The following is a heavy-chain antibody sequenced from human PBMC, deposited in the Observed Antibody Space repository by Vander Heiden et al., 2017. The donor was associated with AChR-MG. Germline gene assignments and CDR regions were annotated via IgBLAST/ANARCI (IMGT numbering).Heavy chain of an antibody. Sequence: EVQLLESGGGLVQPGGSLRLSCAASGFTFSSYAMRWVRQAPGKGLEWVSAISGSGGSTYYADSVKGRFTISRDNSKNTLYLQMNSLRAEDTAVYYCAKVHYYGSGSYYSADYFDYWGQGTLVTVSS. CDR3: AKVHYYGSGSYYSADYFDY. J-gene: IGHJ4*02. CDR2: ISGSGGST. V-gene: IGHV3-23*01. CDR1: GFTFSSYA. D-gene: IGHD3-10*01.